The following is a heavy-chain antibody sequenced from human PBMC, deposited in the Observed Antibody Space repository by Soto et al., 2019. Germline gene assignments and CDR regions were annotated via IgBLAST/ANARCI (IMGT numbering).Heavy chain of an antibody. J-gene: IGHJ4*02. Sequence: QVQLVESGGGVVQPGRSLRLSCAASGFTFSNSAMHWVRQAPGKGPEWVAIIWYDGTTKFYADSVKGRFTISRDNSKNTVYLHMNSLRAEDTAVYYCVTDLADNWGQGTLVTVSS. CDR1: GFTFSNSA. CDR2: IWYDGTTK. CDR3: VTDLADN. V-gene: IGHV3-33*01. D-gene: IGHD3-9*01.